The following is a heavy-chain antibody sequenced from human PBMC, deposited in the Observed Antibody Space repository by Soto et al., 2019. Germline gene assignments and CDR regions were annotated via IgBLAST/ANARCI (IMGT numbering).Heavy chain of an antibody. J-gene: IGHJ4*02. Sequence: FLKLSCAASRHILRCSALHLVRQASGEGLEWVGRNRRKANSYAQAYGPAMKGKITISRDEPKIPTYQQMNCLKTDDLVVYYCARHDVLDTTMLNSLGYWGPGALVTVSS. CDR3: ARHDVLDTTMLNSLGY. D-gene: IGHD5-18*01. V-gene: IGHV3-73*01. CDR2: NRRKANSYAQ. CDR1: RHILRCSA.